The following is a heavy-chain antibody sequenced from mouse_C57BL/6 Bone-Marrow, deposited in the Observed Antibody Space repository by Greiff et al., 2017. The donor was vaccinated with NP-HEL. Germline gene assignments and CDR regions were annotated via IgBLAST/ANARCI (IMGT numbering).Heavy chain of an antibody. Sequence: QVQLKESGAELARPGASVKLSCKASGYTFTSYGISWVKQRTGQGLEWIGEIYPRSGNTYYNEKFKGKATLTADKSSSTAYMELRSLTSEDSAVYFCARWGIVTTNWFAYWGQGTLVTVSA. CDR3: ARWGIVTTNWFAY. D-gene: IGHD2-5*01. V-gene: IGHV1-81*01. CDR2: IYPRSGNT. CDR1: GYTFTSYG. J-gene: IGHJ3*01.